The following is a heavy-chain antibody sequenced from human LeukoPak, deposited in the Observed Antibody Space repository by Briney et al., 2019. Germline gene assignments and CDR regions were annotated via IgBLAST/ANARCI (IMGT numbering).Heavy chain of an antibody. Sequence: SETLSLTCTVSGGSISSGGYYWSWIRQHPGKGLEWIGYIYYSGSTYYNPSLKSRVTISVDTSKNQFSLKLSSVTAADTAVYYCARKATLAGTSYVDYSGHGTLVSVSS. V-gene: IGHV4-31*03. CDR3: ARKATLAGTSYVDY. J-gene: IGHJ4*01. CDR2: IYYSGST. CDR1: GGSISSGGYY. D-gene: IGHD1-7*01.